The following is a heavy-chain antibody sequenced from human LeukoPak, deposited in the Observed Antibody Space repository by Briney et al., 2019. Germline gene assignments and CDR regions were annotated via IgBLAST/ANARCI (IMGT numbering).Heavy chain of an antibody. CDR2: IIPIFGTA. D-gene: IGHD1-26*01. CDR1: GGTFSSYA. V-gene: IGHV1-69*05. CDR3: ARDSGSGSNDY. Sequence: SVKVSCKASGGTFSSYAISWVRQAPGQGLEWMGGIIPIFGTANYAQKFQGRVTFISNTSATTAFMELSSLRSEDAAVYYCARDSGSGSNDYWGQGTLVTVSS. J-gene: IGHJ4*02.